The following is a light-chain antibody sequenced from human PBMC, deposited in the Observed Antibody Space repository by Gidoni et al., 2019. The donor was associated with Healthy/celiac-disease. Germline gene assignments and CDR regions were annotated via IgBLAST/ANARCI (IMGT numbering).Light chain of an antibody. V-gene: IGLV3-19*01. CDR2: GKN. J-gene: IGLJ2*01. CDR3: NSRDSSGNHVV. Sequence: SSELTPHPAVSVALGQTVRLTCQGDSLRSYYASWYQQKPGQAPVLVIYGKNNRPSGIPDRFSGSSSGNTASLTITGAQAEDEADYYCNSRDSSGNHVVFGGGTKLTVL. CDR1: SLRSYY.